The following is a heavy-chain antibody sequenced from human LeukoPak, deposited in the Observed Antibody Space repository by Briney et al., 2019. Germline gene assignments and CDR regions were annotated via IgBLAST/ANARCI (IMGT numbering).Heavy chain of an antibody. CDR1: GLTVSSNY. D-gene: IGHD3-22*01. J-gene: IGHJ4*02. CDR3: ARFLYYYDSSGPLDY. CDR2: LYSGGST. Sequence: SGGSLRLSCAASGLTVSSNYMSWVRQAPGKGLEWVSVLYSGGSTYYADSVKGRFTISRDNSKNTLYLQMNSLRAEDTAVYYCARFLYYYDSSGPLDYWGQGTLVTVSS. V-gene: IGHV3-53*01.